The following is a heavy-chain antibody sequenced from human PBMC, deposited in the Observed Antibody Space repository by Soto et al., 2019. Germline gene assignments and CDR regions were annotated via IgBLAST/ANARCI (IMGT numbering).Heavy chain of an antibody. CDR2: TYYRSKWYS. D-gene: IGHD6-6*01. CDR3: ARGPSPLAY. V-gene: IGHV6-1*01. CDR1: GDSVSSNSAA. J-gene: IGHJ4*02. Sequence: PSQTLSLTXAVSGDSVSSNSAAWNWIRQSPSRGLEWLGRTYYRSKWYSYYAESVKGRITINADTSKNQFSLHLNSVTPQDTAVYYCARGPSPLAYWGRGTVVTVSS.